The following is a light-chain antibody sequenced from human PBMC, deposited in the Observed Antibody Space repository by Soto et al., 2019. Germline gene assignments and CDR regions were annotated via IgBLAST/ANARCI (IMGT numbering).Light chain of an antibody. CDR3: QQSYSTPVT. CDR1: QSISSY. CDR2: AAS. Sequence: DIQMTQSPSSLSASVGDRVTITCRASQSISSYLNWYQQKPGKAPKLLIYAASSLQSGVPSRFSGSGSGTDCTITISRLQPEDFATYYCQQSYSTPVTFGPGTKVDIK. V-gene: IGKV1-39*01. J-gene: IGKJ3*01.